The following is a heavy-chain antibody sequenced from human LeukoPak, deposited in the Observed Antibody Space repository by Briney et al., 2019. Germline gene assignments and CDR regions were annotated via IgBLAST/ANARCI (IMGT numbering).Heavy chain of an antibody. D-gene: IGHD6-13*01. CDR1: GGSISSSSYY. CDR3: ARPSRAAAGTFDY. Sequence: SETLSLTCTVSGGSISSSSYYWGWIRQPPGKGLEWIGSIYYSGSTYYNPSLKSRVTISVDTSKNQFSLKLSSVTAADTAVYYCARPSRAAAGTFDYWGQGTLVTVSS. CDR2: IYYSGST. J-gene: IGHJ4*02. V-gene: IGHV4-39*01.